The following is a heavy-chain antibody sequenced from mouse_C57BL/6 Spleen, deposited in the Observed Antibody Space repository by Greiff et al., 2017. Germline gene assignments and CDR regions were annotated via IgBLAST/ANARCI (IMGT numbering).Heavy chain of an antibody. J-gene: IGHJ3*01. CDR3: AGDYGSSYFAY. V-gene: IGHV1-64*01. CDR1: GYTFTSYW. CDR2: IHPNSGST. D-gene: IGHD1-1*01. Sequence: VQLQQPGAELVKPGASVKLSCKASGYTFTSYWMHWVKQRPGQGLEWIGMIHPNSGSTNYNEKFKSKATLTVDKSSSTAYMQLSSLTSEDSAVYYCAGDYGSSYFAYWGQGTLVTVSA.